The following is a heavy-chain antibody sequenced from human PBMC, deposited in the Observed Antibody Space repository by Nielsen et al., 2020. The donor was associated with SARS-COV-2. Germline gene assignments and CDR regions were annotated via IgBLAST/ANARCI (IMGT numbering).Heavy chain of an antibody. CDR2: ISSSSSYT. CDR1: GFTFSSYS. D-gene: IGHD3-22*01. Sequence: GGSLRLSCAASGFTFSSYSMNWVRQAPGKGLEWVSYISSSSSYTNYADSVKGRFTISRDNAKNSLYLQMNSLRAEDTAVYYCASVTSYDSSGYISYWGQGTLVTVSS. V-gene: IGHV3-21*05. J-gene: IGHJ4*02. CDR3: ASVTSYDSSGYISY.